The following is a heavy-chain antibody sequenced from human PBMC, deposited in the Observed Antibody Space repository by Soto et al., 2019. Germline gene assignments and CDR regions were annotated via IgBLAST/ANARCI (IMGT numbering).Heavy chain of an antibody. D-gene: IGHD2-15*01. CDR2: TYYRSKWYN. CDR3: ARVGTHGCSGGSCHTYYYYMDV. CDR1: GDSVSSNSAA. V-gene: IGHV6-1*01. Sequence: KQSQTLSLTCAISGDSVSSNSAAWNWIRQSPSRGLEWLGRTYYRSKWYNDYAVSVKSRITINPDTSKNQFSLQLNSVTPEDTAVYYCARVGTHGCSGGSCHTYYYYMDVWGKGTTVTVSS. J-gene: IGHJ6*03.